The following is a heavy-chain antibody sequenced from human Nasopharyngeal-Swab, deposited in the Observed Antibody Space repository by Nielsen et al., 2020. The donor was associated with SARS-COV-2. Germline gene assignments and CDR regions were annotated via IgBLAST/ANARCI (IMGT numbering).Heavy chain of an antibody. V-gene: IGHV4-61*01. CDR1: GGSISSSSYY. CDR2: IYYSGST. J-gene: IGHJ4*02. D-gene: IGHD7-27*01. Sequence: GSLRLSCTVSGGSISSSSYYWSWIRQPPGKGLEWIGYIYYSGSTNYNPSLKSRVTISVDTSKNQFSLKLSSVTAADTAVYYCARGTGNFDYWGQGTLVTVSS. CDR3: ARGTGNFDY.